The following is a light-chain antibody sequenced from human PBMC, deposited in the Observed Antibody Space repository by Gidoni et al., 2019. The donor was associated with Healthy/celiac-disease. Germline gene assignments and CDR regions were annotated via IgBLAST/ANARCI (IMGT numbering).Light chain of an antibody. CDR1: ALPKQY. V-gene: IGLV3-25*02. CDR3: QSADSSGTIPYVV. CDR2: KDS. J-gene: IGLJ2*01. Sequence: SYELTQPPSVSVSPGQTARITCSGDALPKQYAYWYQQKPGQAPVLVIYKDSERPSGIPERFSGSSSGTTVTLTISGVQAEDEADYYCQSADSSGTIPYVVFGGGTKLTVL.